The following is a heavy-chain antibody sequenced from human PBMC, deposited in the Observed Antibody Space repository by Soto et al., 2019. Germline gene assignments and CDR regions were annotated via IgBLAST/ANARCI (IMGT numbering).Heavy chain of an antibody. CDR3: AREVGDDSSGYYFDY. CDR2: IYSGGST. V-gene: IGHV3-66*01. CDR1: GFTVSSNY. J-gene: IGHJ4*02. Sequence: GGSLRLSCAASGFTVSSNYMSWVRQAPGKGLEWVSVIYSGGSTYYADSVKGRFTISRDNSKNTLYLQMNSLRAEDTAVYYCAREVGDDSSGYYFDYLGQGTLVTVSS. D-gene: IGHD3-22*01.